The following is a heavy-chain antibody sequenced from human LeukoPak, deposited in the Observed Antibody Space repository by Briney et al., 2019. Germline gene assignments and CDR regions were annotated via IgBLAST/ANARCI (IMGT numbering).Heavy chain of an antibody. J-gene: IGHJ4*02. D-gene: IGHD6-13*01. V-gene: IGHV3-30*18. CDR1: GFTFSSYG. CDR2: ISYDGSNK. Sequence: PGGSLRLSCAASGFTFSSYGMHWVRQAPGKGLEWVAVISYDGSNKYYADSVEGRFTISRDNSKNTLYLQMNSLRAEDTAVYYCAKDPEQQLAYFDYWGQGTLVTVSS. CDR3: AKDPEQQLAYFDY.